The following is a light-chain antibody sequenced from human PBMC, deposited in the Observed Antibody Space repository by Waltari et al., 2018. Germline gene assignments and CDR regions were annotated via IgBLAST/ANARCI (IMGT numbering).Light chain of an antibody. CDR3: QKFSSSPWT. Sequence: VILTQSPATLSLSPGERATLPCRASQSVSSYLAWYQQKPGQAPRLLIYGASSRATGIPYSFSVSGSVTEFTLTISCLEPEDFAVYYCQKFSSSPWTFGQGTKVEI. V-gene: IGKV3-20*01. CDR2: GAS. J-gene: IGKJ1*01. CDR1: QSVSSY.